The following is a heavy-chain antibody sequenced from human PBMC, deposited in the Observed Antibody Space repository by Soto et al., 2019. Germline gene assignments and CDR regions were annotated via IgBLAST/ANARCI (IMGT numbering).Heavy chain of an antibody. CDR3: ARGGNYYLF. D-gene: IGHD1-26*01. J-gene: IGHJ4*01. Sequence: GGSLRLSCAASGFTFSDFWMTWVRQTPGKGLEWVANINFDGSAKDYVSSVKGRFTISRDNVRNSLHLQMDSLRAEDAAVYYCARGGNYYLFWGQGTLVTVSS. CDR2: INFDGSAK. V-gene: IGHV3-7*05. CDR1: GFTFSDFW.